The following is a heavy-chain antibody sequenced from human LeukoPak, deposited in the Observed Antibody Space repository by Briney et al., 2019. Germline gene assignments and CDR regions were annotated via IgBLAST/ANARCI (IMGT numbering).Heavy chain of an antibody. V-gene: IGHV4-59*08. CDR3: ARRGIYGDYCDY. CDR1: GGSITSYY. J-gene: IGHJ4*02. Sequence: KPSETLSLTCIVSGGSITSYYWSWIRQPPGKGLEWIGNIYYSGRTNYNPSLKSRVTISVDTSKNQFSLKLSSVTAADTAVYYCARRGIYGDYCDYWGQGTLVTVSS. D-gene: IGHD4-17*01. CDR2: IYYSGRT.